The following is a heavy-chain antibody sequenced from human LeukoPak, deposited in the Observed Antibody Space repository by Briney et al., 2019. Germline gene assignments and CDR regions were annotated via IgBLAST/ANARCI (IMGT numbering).Heavy chain of an antibody. J-gene: IGHJ4*02. V-gene: IGHV3-30*18. CDR3: AKEDSRDTAMVIDY. CDR1: GFSFSNYG. CDR2: ISYDGSNE. Sequence: PGGSLRLSCAASGFSFSNYGMNWVRQAPGKGLVWVAVISYDGSNEYYADSVKGRFTISRDNSKNTLYLQMNSLRAEDTAMYYCAKEDSRDTAMVIDYWGQGALVTVSS. D-gene: IGHD5-18*01.